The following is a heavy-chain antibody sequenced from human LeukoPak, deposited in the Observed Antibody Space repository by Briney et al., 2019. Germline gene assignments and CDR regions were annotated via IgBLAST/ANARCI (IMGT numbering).Heavy chain of an antibody. CDR1: GGSISRSPYY. D-gene: IGHD2-15*01. V-gene: IGHV4-39*01. CDR3: ERPGGSLAAPFCH. Sequence: PSETLSLPCTVSGGSISRSPYYWAWIRQPPGKGLEWIGSVYHGGDTYYNPSLKSRATISVDTSKNQFYLRLRSVTVSDTALEYSERPGGSLAAPFCHCGEGDLVAVSS. CDR2: VYHGGDT. J-gene: IGHJ4*02.